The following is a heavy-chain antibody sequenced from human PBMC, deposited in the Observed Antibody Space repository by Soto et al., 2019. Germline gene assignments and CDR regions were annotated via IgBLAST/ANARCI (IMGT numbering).Heavy chain of an antibody. Sequence: GGSLRLSCAASGFTFSSYAMHWVRQAPGKGLEWVAVISYGGSNKYYADSVKGRFTISKDNSKNTLYQQMNSLRAEDTAVYYCGRDTAEYTHYYYGMDVWGQGTTVTVSS. V-gene: IGHV3-30-3*01. D-gene: IGHD5-18*01. CDR2: ISYGGSNK. CDR3: GRDTAEYTHYYYGMDV. CDR1: GFTFSSYA. J-gene: IGHJ6*02.